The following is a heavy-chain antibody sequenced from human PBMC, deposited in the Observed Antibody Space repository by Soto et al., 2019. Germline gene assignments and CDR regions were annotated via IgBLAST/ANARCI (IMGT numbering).Heavy chain of an antibody. Sequence: TSETLSLTCTVSGGSISSYYWSWIRQPPGKGLEWIGYIYYSGSTNYNPSLKSRVTISVDTSKNQFSLKLSSVTAADTAVYYCARERLPHPHHRDYSSSSPWFDPWGQGTLVTVSS. J-gene: IGHJ5*02. CDR2: IYYSGST. D-gene: IGHD6-6*01. V-gene: IGHV4-59*01. CDR1: GGSISSYY. CDR3: ARERLPHPHHRDYSSSSPWFDP.